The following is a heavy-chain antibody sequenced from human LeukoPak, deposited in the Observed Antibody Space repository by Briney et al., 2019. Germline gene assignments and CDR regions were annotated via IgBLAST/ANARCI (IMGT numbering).Heavy chain of an antibody. CDR2: FYYSGST. D-gene: IGHD6-19*01. V-gene: IGHV4-39*01. CDR3: ARLDSSGWRDF. CDR1: GGSISRSSYY. J-gene: IGHJ4*02. Sequence: SETLSLTCTVSGGSISRSSYYWGWIRQPPGKGLEWIGNFYYSGSTSYNPSLKSRVTISVDTSMNQFSLKLRSVTAAGTAVYFCARLDSSGWRDFWGQGTLVTVPS.